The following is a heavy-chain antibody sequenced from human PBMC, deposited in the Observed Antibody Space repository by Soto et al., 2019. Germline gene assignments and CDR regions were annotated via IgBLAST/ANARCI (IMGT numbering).Heavy chain of an antibody. D-gene: IGHD2-15*01. J-gene: IGHJ5*02. CDR1: GFTFGDSY. CDR3: GRGGGGGLFDP. CDR2: ISPGRRYT. Sequence: GGSLRLSCAGSGFTFGDSYMSWIRQAPGKGLEWLSYISPGRRYTAYADSVKGRFTISRDNAKRSLYLQMMSLTAEDTAIYYCGRGGGGGLFDPWGQGTMVTVAS. V-gene: IGHV3-11*06.